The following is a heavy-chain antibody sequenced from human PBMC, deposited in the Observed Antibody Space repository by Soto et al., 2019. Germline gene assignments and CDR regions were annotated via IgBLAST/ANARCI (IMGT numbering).Heavy chain of an antibody. J-gene: IGHJ4*02. D-gene: IGHD5-18*01. CDR2: IYYSGST. CDR1: GGSISSGDYY. Sequence: QVQLQESGPGLVKPSQTLSLTCTVSGGSISSGDYYWSWIRQPPGKGLEWIGYIYYSGSTYYNPSPKRRFTISVDTSKHQFSLKLSSVTAADTAVYYCASNSYAYTFYDYWGQGTLVTVSS. CDR3: ASNSYAYTFYDY. V-gene: IGHV4-30-4*01.